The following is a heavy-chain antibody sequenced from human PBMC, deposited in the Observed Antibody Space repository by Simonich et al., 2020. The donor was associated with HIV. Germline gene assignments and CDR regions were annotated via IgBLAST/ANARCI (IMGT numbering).Heavy chain of an antibody. D-gene: IGHD6-6*01. CDR3: AKDRYSSSSGSFDY. CDR1: GFTLDDYA. Sequence: EVQLVESGGGLVHPGRSLRLSCAASGFTLDDYAMNWARQAPRKGLEWVSGISWNSGSIGYADSVKGRFTISRDNAKNSLYLQMNSLRAEDMALYYCAKDRYSSSSGSFDYWGQGTLVTVSS. V-gene: IGHV3-9*03. J-gene: IGHJ4*02. CDR2: ISWNSGSI.